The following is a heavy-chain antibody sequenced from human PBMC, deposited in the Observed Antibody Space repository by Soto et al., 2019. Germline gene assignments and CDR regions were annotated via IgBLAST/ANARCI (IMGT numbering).Heavy chain of an antibody. CDR1: GFTLTDYA. CDR3: ANQGYCSGGRCHLRPWYFDL. D-gene: IGHD2-15*01. CDR2: ISGSDEST. J-gene: IGHJ2*01. Sequence: GGSLRLSCAASGFTLTDYAMSWVRQAPGKGLEWVSSISGSDESTSYADSVKGRFTISRDGSKGTLYLQLNSLRAEDTAFYYGANQGYCSGGRCHLRPWYFDLWGRGTLVTVSS. V-gene: IGHV3-23*01.